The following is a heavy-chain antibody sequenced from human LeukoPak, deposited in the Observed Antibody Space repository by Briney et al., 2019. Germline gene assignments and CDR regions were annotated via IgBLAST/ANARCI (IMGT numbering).Heavy chain of an antibody. V-gene: IGHV4-61*02. CDR3: ARDQRAYYYDSSGYYWGGFDY. CDR2: IYTSGST. Sequence: SETLSLTCTVSGGSISSGSYYWSWIRQPAGKGLEWIGRIYTSGSTNYNPSLKSRVTISVDTSKNQFSLKLSSVTAADTAVYYCARDQRAYYYDSSGYYWGGFDYWGQGTLVTVSS. D-gene: IGHD3-22*01. J-gene: IGHJ4*02. CDR1: GGSISSGSYY.